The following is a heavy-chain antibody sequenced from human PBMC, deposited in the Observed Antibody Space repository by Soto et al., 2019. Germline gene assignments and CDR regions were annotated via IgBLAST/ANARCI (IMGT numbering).Heavy chain of an antibody. CDR3: AGHGGYSY. CDR2: ISGSGGDT. J-gene: IGHJ4*02. D-gene: IGHD2-15*01. CDR1: GYSFTSYW. Sequence: PGESLRISCKGSGYSFTSYWIGWVRQAPGKGLEWVSSISGSGGDTYYADSLKGRFTISRDNSKNTLYLQMNSLRAEDTALYYCAGHGGYSYLGQGTLVTVSS. V-gene: IGHV3-23*01.